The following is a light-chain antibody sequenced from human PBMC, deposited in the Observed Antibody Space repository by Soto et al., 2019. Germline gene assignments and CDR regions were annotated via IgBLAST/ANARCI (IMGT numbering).Light chain of an antibody. V-gene: IGKV1-5*01. CDR2: DAS. J-gene: IGKJ5*01. Sequence: DIQMTQSLSTLSASVGDRVTITCRASQSISSWLAWYQQTKGKAPKILTYDASSLESGVPSRFTGSGSGTEFTLPISRLQPDDFETDYCQQYNSSSITFGQGTRLQIK. CDR3: QQYNSSSIT. CDR1: QSISSW.